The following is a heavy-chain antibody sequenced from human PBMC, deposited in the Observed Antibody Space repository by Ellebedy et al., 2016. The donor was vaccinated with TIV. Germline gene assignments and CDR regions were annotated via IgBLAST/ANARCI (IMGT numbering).Heavy chain of an antibody. Sequence: AASVKVSCKTSGYTFTTYGVAWVRQAPGQGLEWMGWISPYNGNTNYAEKFQGRVSMTTDTSTRTGYLDLRSLRSDDTAVYFCARADYGDKKIYFFDYWGRGTLVTVSS. CDR2: ISPYNGNT. J-gene: IGHJ4*02. V-gene: IGHV1-18*01. CDR1: GYTFTTYG. D-gene: IGHD4/OR15-4a*01. CDR3: ARADYGDKKIYFFDY.